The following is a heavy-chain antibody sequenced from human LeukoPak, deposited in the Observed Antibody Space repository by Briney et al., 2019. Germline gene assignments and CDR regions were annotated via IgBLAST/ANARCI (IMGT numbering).Heavy chain of an antibody. Sequence: PSETLSLTCTVSGGSISSSSYYWGWIRQPPGKGLEWIGSIYYSGSTYYNPSLKSRVTISVDTSKNQFSLKLSSVTAADTAVYYCAGVQVAATPLVFWFDPWGQGTLVTVSS. J-gene: IGHJ5*02. D-gene: IGHD2-15*01. CDR2: IYYSGST. CDR1: GGSISSSSYY. V-gene: IGHV4-39*07. CDR3: AGVQVAATPLVFWFDP.